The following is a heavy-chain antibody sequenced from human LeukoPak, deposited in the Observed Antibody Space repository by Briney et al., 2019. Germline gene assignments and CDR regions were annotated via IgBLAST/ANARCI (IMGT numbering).Heavy chain of an antibody. V-gene: IGHV1-8*01. CDR3: ARVTRYYYGMDV. CDR1: GYSFSSFD. Sequence: RASVKVSCEASGYSFSSFDIKWVRQVAGQGLEWMGWMSPNSGNKVYAQEFQGRVTMTRNTSITTAYMELRSIRSEDTAVYYCARVTRYYYGMDVWGQGTTVTVSS. J-gene: IGHJ6*02. CDR2: MSPNSGNK.